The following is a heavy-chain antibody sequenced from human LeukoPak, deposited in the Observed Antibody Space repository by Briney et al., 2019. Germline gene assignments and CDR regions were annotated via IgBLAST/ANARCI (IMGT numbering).Heavy chain of an antibody. V-gene: IGHV3-48*02. CDR1: GFSFSSYS. D-gene: IGHD3-3*01. CDR2: ISSSSSSI. CDR3: ARGFWSGYSDY. J-gene: IGHJ4*02. Sequence: PGGSLRLSCAASGFSFSSYSMNWVRQAPGKGLEWVSYISSSSSSIYYADSVKGRFTISRDNAKNSLYLQMNNLRDEDTAVYYCARGFWSGYSDYWGQGTLVTVSS.